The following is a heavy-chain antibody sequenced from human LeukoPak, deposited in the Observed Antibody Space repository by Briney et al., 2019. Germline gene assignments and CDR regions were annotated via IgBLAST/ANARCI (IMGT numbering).Heavy chain of an antibody. CDR2: ISGSGSST. CDR3: AKDIPDSSGYYHDYFDY. V-gene: IGHV3-23*01. J-gene: IGHJ4*02. Sequence: GGSLRLSCAASGFTFSSYGMSWVRQAPGKGLEWVSLISGSGSSTYYADSVKGRFTISRDNSKNTLHLQMNSLRAEDTAVYYCAKDIPDSSGYYHDYFDYWGQGTLVTVSS. CDR1: GFTFSSYG. D-gene: IGHD3-22*01.